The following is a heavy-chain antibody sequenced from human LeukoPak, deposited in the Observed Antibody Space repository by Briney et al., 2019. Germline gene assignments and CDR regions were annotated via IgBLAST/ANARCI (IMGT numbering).Heavy chain of an antibody. CDR1: GFTLSNYW. Sequence: PGGSLRLSCAASGFTLSNYWMSWVRQAPGKGLEWVANIKQDGSETYYVDSVRGRFTFSRDNAENSVYLHMNSLRAEDTAVYYCAREGYYGSGSYYNAMYFDYWGQGTLVTVSS. D-gene: IGHD3-10*01. CDR3: AREGYYGSGSYYNAMYFDY. V-gene: IGHV3-7*03. J-gene: IGHJ4*02. CDR2: IKQDGSET.